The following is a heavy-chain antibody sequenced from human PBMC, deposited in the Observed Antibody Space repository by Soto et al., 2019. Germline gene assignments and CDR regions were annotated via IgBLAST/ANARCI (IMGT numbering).Heavy chain of an antibody. Sequence: GGSLRLSCAASGFTFSSYSMNWVRQAPGKGLEWVSSIGSSSSYIYYADSVKGRFTISRANAKNSLYLQMNSLRDEDTAVYYCAREHEYCSGGSCFYYGMDVWGQGTTVTVSS. J-gene: IGHJ6*02. D-gene: IGHD2-15*01. CDR2: IGSSSSYI. CDR1: GFTFSSYS. CDR3: AREHEYCSGGSCFYYGMDV. V-gene: IGHV3-21*01.